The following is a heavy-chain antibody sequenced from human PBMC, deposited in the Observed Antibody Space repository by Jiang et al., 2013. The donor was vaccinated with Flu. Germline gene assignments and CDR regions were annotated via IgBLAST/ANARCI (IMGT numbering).Heavy chain of an antibody. D-gene: IGHD3-9*01. CDR2: ISYDGSNK. CDR1: GFTFSSYA. J-gene: IGHJ4*02. Sequence: GVVQPGRSLRLSCAASGFTFSSYAMHWVRQAPGKGLEWVAVISYDGSNKYYADSVKGRFTISRDNSKNTLYLQMNSLRAEDTAVYYCARANDILTLAVGYWGQGTLVTVSS. CDR3: ARANDILTLAVGY. V-gene: IGHV3-30-3*01.